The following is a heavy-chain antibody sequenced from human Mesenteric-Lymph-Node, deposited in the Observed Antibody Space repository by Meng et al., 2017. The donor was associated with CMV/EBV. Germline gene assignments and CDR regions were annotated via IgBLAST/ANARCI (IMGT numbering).Heavy chain of an antibody. D-gene: IGHD6-13*01. CDR3: AREPRAGLAAPISRYGMDV. V-gene: IGHV4-34*01. CDR2: INHSGST. J-gene: IGHJ6*02. Sequence: QTLSLTGAVYGGSFSGYYWSWIRQPPGKGLEWSGEINHSGSTNYNPSLKSRVTISVDTSKNQFSLKLSSVTAADTAVYYCAREPRAGLAAPISRYGMDVWGQGTTVTVSS. CDR1: GGSFSGYY.